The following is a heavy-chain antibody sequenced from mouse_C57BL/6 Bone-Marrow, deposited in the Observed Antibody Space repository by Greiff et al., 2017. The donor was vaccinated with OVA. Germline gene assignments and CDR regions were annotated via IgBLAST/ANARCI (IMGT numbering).Heavy chain of an antibody. V-gene: IGHV1-50*01. Sequence: QVQLQQPGAELVKPGASVKLSCKASGYTFTSYWMPWVKQRPGQGLEWIGEFDPSDSYTNYNQKFKGKATLTVDTSSSTAYMQLSSLTSEDSAVYYCAREEITTVVAFDYWGQGTTLTVSS. CDR2: FDPSDSYT. CDR3: AREEITTVVAFDY. D-gene: IGHD1-1*01. J-gene: IGHJ2*01. CDR1: GYTFTSYW.